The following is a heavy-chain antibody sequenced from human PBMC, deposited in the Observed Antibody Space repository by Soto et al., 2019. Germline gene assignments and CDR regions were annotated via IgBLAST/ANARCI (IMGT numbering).Heavy chain of an antibody. CDR3: AKTGQDDVLTGSSYFDP. D-gene: IGHD3-9*01. CDR2: VSGSGGTT. J-gene: IGHJ5*02. V-gene: IGHV3-23*01. Sequence: GGSLRLSCAASGFTFSRYAMSWVRQTPGRGLECVSTVSGSGGTTYYADSVKGRFTISRDNSKNTLYLHMNSLRAEDTAVYYCAKTGQDDVLTGSSYFDPWGQGTLVTVSS. CDR1: GFTFSRYA.